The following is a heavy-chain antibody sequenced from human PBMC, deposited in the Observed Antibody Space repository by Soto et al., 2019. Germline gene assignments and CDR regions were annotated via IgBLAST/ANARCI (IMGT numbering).Heavy chain of an antibody. V-gene: IGHV1-69*05. D-gene: IGHD6-19*01. CDR3: ARAAYRSLWFFYH. CDR2: IIPIFGTA. J-gene: IGHJ5*02. Sequence: ASVKVSWKASGGTFSSYAISWVRQAPGQGLEWMGGIIPIFGTANYAQKFQGRVTMTTNISASTAYMELSGLRSDDTGVYYCARAAYRSLWFFYHSAQGNLVTVS. CDR1: GGTFSSYA.